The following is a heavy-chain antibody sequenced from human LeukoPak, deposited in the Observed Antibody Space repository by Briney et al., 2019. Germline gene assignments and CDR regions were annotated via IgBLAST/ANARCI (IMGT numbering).Heavy chain of an antibody. V-gene: IGHV1-8*01. Sequence: ASVKVSCKASGYTFTSYDINWVRQATGQGLEWMGWMNPNSGNTSYAQKFQGRVTMTRNTSISTAYMELSSLRSEDTAVYYCARGATKDMYYFDYWGQGTLVTVSS. J-gene: IGHJ4*02. CDR2: MNPNSGNT. CDR3: ARGATKDMYYFDY. D-gene: IGHD5-12*01. CDR1: GYTFTSYD.